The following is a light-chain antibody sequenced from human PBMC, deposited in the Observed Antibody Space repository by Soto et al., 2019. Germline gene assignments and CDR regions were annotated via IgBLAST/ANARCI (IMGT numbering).Light chain of an antibody. CDR2: GAS. CDR3: QQYGSSLWT. J-gene: IGKJ1*01. V-gene: IGKV3-20*01. Sequence: EIELTQSPGTLSLSPGGRATLSCRASQSVSSISLAWYQQKPGQAPRLLIYGASSRATGIPDRFSGSGSGTDFILTLSRLEPEDLAVYYCQQYGSSLWTFGQGTKVDIK. CDR1: QSVSSIS.